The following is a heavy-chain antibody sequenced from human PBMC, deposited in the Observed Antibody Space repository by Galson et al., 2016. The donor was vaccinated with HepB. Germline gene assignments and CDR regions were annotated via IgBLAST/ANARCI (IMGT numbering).Heavy chain of an antibody. CDR3: VRDNFADY. J-gene: IGHJ4*02. V-gene: IGHV3-48*02. CDR2: ITGSSSNI. CDR1: GFTFNTYS. Sequence: SLRLSCAASGFTFNTYSMNWVRQAPGKGLEWIAYITGSSSNIKYADSVKGRFTISRDNAKNSLYLQLSSLRDEDTALYFCVRDNFADYWGQGTLVTVSS. D-gene: IGHD4-23*01.